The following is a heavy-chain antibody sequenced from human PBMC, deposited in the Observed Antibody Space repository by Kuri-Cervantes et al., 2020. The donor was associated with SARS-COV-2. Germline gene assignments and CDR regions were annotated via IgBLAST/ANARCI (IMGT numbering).Heavy chain of an antibody. D-gene: IGHD3-9*01. J-gene: IGHJ3*01. CDR2: INHSGST. V-gene: IGHV4-34*01. CDR3: TKDRDILPLHDGFDL. Sequence: SETLSLTCAVYGESFSGYYWSWIRQPPGKGLEWIGEINHSGSTNYNPSLKSRVTISVDTSKNQFSLKLSSVTAEDTALYYCTKDRDILPLHDGFDLWGQGTMVTVSS. CDR1: GESFSGYY.